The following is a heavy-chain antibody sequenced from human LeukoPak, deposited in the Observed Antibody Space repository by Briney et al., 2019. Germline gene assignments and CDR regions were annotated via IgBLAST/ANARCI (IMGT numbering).Heavy chain of an antibody. D-gene: IGHD5-18*01. J-gene: IGHJ4*02. CDR3: ARVTDTAIGFDY. V-gene: IGHV3-30-3*01. CDR2: ISYDGSNK. Sequence: PGGSLRLSCAASGFTFSSYAMHWVRQAPGEGLEWVAVISYDGSNKYYADSVKGRFTISRDNSKNTLYLQMNSLRAEDTAVYYCARVTDTAIGFDYWGQGTLVTVSS. CDR1: GFTFSSYA.